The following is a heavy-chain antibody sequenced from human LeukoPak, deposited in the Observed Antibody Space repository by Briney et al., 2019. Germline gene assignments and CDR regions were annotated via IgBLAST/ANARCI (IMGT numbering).Heavy chain of an antibody. J-gene: IGHJ4*02. Sequence: GGSLRLSCAASGFTFNRYAIHWVRQAPGKGLEWVAFISYDGSNKYFADSVKGRFTISRDNSKNTVYLHMDSLRAEDTAVYYCARDRNLDSWGQGTLVTVSS. CDR3: ARDRNLDS. V-gene: IGHV3-30-3*01. CDR2: ISYDGSNK. CDR1: GFTFNRYA.